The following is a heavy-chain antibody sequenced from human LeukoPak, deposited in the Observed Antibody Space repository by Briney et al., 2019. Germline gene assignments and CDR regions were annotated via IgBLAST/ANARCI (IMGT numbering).Heavy chain of an antibody. CDR2: ISGSGGST. V-gene: IGHV3-23*01. CDR3: TRGRRITMVRGVLEDSYYFDY. Sequence: GGSLRLSCAASGFTFSSYAMSWVRQAPGKGLEWVSAISGSGGSTYYADSVKGRFTISRDNSKNTLYLQMNSLRAEDTAVYYCTRGRRITMVRGVLEDSYYFDYWGQGTLVTVSS. CDR1: GFTFSSYA. D-gene: IGHD3-10*01. J-gene: IGHJ4*02.